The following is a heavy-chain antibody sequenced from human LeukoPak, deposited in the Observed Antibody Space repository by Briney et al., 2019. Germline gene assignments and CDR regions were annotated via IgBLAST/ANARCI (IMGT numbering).Heavy chain of an antibody. CDR2: ISSSSSTI. V-gene: IGHV3-48*04. D-gene: IGHD3-10*01. Sequence: GGSLRLSCAASGFTFSSYSMNWVRQAPGKGLEWVSYISSSSSTIYYADSVKGRFTISRDNAKNSLYLQMNSLRAEDTAVYYCARERYYYGSGGFLDYWGQGTLVTVSS. CDR3: ARERYYYGSGGFLDY. J-gene: IGHJ4*02. CDR1: GFTFSSYS.